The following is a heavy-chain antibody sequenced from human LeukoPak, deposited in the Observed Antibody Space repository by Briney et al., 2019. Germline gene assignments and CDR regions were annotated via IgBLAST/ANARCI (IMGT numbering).Heavy chain of an antibody. CDR3: AIRGPAMPPHY. CDR1: GFTYTSYG. J-gene: IGHJ4*02. D-gene: IGHD2-2*01. CDR2: TGGAGT. Sequence: QPGGSLRLSCAASGFTYTSYGISWVRQAPGKGLEWVSDTGGAGTYYADSVKGRFTISRDNSKNTLYLQMNSLRADDTAVYYCAIRGPAMPPHYWGQGTLVTVSS. V-gene: IGHV3-23*01.